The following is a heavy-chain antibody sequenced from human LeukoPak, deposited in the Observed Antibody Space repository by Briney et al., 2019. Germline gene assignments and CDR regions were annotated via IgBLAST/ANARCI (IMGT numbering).Heavy chain of an antibody. Sequence: PSETLSLTCTVSGGSISCSSYYWGWIRQPPGKGLEWIGSIYYSGSTYYNPSLKSRVTISVDTSKNQFSLKLSSVTAADTAVYYCARHAGGWYWYYFDYWGQGTLVTVSS. CDR3: ARHAGGWYWYYFDY. D-gene: IGHD6-19*01. V-gene: IGHV4-39*01. CDR2: IYYSGST. J-gene: IGHJ4*02. CDR1: GGSISCSSYY.